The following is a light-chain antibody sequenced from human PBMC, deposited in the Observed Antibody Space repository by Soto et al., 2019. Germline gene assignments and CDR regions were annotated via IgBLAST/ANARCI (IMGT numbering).Light chain of an antibody. J-gene: IGLJ2*01. V-gene: IGLV2-8*01. CDR3: NSYAGNNMLV. CDR2: EVN. CDR1: NNDIGRFEY. Sequence: QSVLTQPASVSGSAGQSITISCTGTNNDIGRFEYVSWYQQHPGKAPKVIISEVNKRPSGVPDRFSGSKSGNTASLTVSGLQAEDEADYYCNSYAGNNMLVFGGGTKLTV.